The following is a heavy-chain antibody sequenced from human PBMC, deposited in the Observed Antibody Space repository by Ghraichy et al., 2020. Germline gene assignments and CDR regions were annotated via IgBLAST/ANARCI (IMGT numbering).Heavy chain of an antibody. J-gene: IGHJ3*02. Sequence: GSLNISCAASGFTFSSYAMTWVRQAPGEGLEWVSTIAGPTTTYYADSVKGRFTISRDNSKNTLYLQVNSLRAEDTAVYYCATGRTNSWNAFDIWGQGTMVTVSS. CDR2: IAGPTTT. CDR1: GFTFSSYA. CDR3: ATGRTNSWNAFDI. V-gene: IGHV3-23*01. D-gene: IGHD6-13*01.